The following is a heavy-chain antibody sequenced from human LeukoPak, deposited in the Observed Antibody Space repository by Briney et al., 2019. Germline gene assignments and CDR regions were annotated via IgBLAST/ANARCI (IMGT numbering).Heavy chain of an antibody. CDR3: AREGGLQLWPFDY. J-gene: IGHJ4*02. V-gene: IGHV1-69*13. CDR2: IIPIFGTA. Sequence: SVKVSCKASGGTFSSYAISWVRQAPGQGLEWMGGIIPIFGTANYAQKFQGRVTITADESTSTAYMELSSLGSEDTAMYYCAREGGLQLWPFDYWGQGTLVTVSS. CDR1: GGTFSSYA. D-gene: IGHD5-18*01.